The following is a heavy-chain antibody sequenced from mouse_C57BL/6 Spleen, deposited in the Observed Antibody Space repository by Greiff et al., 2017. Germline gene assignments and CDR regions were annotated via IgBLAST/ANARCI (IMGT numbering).Heavy chain of an antibody. Sequence: QVQLQQPGAELVKPGASVKLSCKASGYTFTSYWMHWVKQRPGQGLEWIGMIHPNSGSTNYNEKFKSKATLTVDKSSSTAYMQLSSLTSEYSAVYYCARLDGNYYFDYWGQGTTLTVSS. CDR1: GYTFTSYW. CDR2: IHPNSGST. J-gene: IGHJ2*01. V-gene: IGHV1-64*01. D-gene: IGHD2-1*01. CDR3: ARLDGNYYFDY.